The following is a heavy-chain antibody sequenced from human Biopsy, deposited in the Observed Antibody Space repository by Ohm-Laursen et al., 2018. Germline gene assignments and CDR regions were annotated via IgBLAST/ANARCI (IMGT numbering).Heavy chain of an antibody. V-gene: IGHV3-30*03. CDR1: GFTFSSFG. CDR3: ARGPSGVATIG. J-gene: IGHJ4*02. Sequence: SLRLSCTASGFTFSSFGMHWVRQAPGKGLEWVAVIPFDGSNKYYADSVKGRLTISRDNSKNTLCLQMNSLRVEDTAVYYCARGPSGVATIGRGQGTLVTVSS. D-gene: IGHD5-24*01. CDR2: IPFDGSNK.